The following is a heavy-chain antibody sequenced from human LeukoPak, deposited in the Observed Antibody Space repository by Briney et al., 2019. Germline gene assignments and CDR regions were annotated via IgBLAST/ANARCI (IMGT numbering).Heavy chain of an antibody. J-gene: IGHJ4*02. CDR2: IIPIFGTA. Sequence: ASVKVSCKASGGTFSSYAISWVRQAPGQGLEWMGGIIPIFGTANYAQKFQGRVTITADESTSTAYMELSSLRSEDTAVYYCARGGGTGTTDSFDYWGQGTLVTVSS. CDR1: GGTFSSYA. D-gene: IGHD1-7*01. V-gene: IGHV1-69*13. CDR3: ARGGGTGTTDSFDY.